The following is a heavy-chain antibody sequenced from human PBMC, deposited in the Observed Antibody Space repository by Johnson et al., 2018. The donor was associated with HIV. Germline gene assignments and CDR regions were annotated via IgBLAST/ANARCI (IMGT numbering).Heavy chain of an antibody. J-gene: IGHJ3*02. CDR1: GFTFSSYA. D-gene: IGHD2-8*01. CDR2: IRYDGSNK. Sequence: QVQLVESGGGVVRTGGSLRLSCAASGFTFSSYAMHWVRQAPGKGLEWVAFIRYDGSNKYYADSVKGRFPISRDNSKNTLYLQMNSLRDEDTAVYYCARDQNIVLMVYAAPGAFDIWGQGTMVTVSS. CDR3: ARDQNIVLMVYAAPGAFDI. V-gene: IGHV3-30*02.